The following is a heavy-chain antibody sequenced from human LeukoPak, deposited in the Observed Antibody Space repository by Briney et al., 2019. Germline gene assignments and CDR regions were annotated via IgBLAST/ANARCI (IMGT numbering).Heavy chain of an antibody. V-gene: IGHV3-23*01. CDR1: GLIFSTYA. J-gene: IGHJ4*02. D-gene: IGHD5-18*01. CDR2: INGGADIT. CDR3: AGSSASRGYNYGRFDY. Sequence: GGSLRLSCTASGLIFSTYAMSWVRQAPGKGLEWVSTINGGADITYYADSVKGRFTISRDNSKNTLPLHMNSLRAEDAAVYYCAGSSASRGYNYGRFDYWGQGTLVTVFS.